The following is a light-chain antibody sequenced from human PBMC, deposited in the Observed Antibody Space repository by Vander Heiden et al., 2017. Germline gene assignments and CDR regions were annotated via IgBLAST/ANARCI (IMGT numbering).Light chain of an antibody. CDR3: QQHGSSPIFT. V-gene: IGKV3-20*01. CDR1: QCVSGNY. CDR2: GAF. J-gene: IGKJ3*01. Sequence: EFVLTPSPGPLSLSPGESATLPCRASQCVSGNYLAWYQQKPGRAPRLLIYGAFSSATCIPHGFSGGGSWADFTLPISRLEPEDFAVYYCQQHGSSPIFTFGHGTKLDIK.